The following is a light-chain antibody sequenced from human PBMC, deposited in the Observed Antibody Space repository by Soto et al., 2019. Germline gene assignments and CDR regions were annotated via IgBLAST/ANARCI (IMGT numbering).Light chain of an antibody. Sequence: EIVLTQSPGTLSSSPGERATLSCRASQSVSSSYLAWYQHRPGQAPRLLIYGSSRRATGIPDRFGGSGSGTGFTLTISRLEPEDFAVYYCQQYGDSSWTFGQGTQVEIK. V-gene: IGKV3-20*01. CDR1: QSVSSSY. CDR2: GSS. J-gene: IGKJ1*01. CDR3: QQYGDSSWT.